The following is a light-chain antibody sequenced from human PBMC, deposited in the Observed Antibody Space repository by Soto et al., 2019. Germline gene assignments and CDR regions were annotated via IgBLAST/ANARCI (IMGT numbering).Light chain of an antibody. J-gene: IGLJ1*01. CDR3: CSYAGRYSLDV. Sequence: QSALTQPRSVSGSPGQSVTISCTGTSSDVGDYNYVSWYQQHTGKAPKLMIYDVSKRPSGVPDRFSGSKSGNTASLTISGLQAEDEADYYCCSYAGRYSLDVFGTGTKLTVL. CDR2: DVS. CDR1: SSDVGDYNY. V-gene: IGLV2-11*01.